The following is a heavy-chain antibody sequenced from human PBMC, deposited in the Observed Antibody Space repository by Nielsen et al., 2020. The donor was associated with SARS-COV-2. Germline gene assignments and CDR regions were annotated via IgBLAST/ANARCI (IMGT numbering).Heavy chain of an antibody. CDR1: GASISSGGYF. J-gene: IGHJ6*02. Sequence: SETLSLTCTVSGASISSGGYFWSWIRQHPGKGLEWIGYIYFTGRTSYNPSLKSRVAMSVDTSKNQFSLDLKSVTAADTAVYYCAREASGYDHYKYGMVVWGLGATVTVSS. V-gene: IGHV4-31*03. CDR2: IYFTGRT. D-gene: IGHD5-12*01. CDR3: AREASGYDHYKYGMVV.